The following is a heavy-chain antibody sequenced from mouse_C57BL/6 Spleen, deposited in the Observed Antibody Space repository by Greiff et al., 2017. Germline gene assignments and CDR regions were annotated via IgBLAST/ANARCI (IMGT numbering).Heavy chain of an antibody. CDR1: GYTFTSYW. V-gene: IGHV1-55*01. D-gene: IGHD2-4*01. J-gene: IGHJ1*03. CDR2: IYPGSGST. CDR3: ARRGYYDYDGYFDV. Sequence: VQLQQPGAELVKPGATVKMSCKASGYTFTSYWITWVKQRPGQGLEWIGDIYPGSGSTNYNEKFKSKATLTVDTSSSTAYMQLSRLTSEDSAVYYCARRGYYDYDGYFDVWGTGTTVTVSS.